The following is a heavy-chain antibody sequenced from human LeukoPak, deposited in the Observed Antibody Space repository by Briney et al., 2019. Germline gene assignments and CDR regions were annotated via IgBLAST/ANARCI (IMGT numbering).Heavy chain of an antibody. J-gene: IGHJ4*02. CDR1: GGSISGYY. CDR2: IYYSGST. CDR3: ARAMVRGVIPDY. V-gene: IGHV4-59*01. D-gene: IGHD3-10*01. Sequence: SETLSLTCTVSGGSISGYYWSWIRQPPGKGLEWIGYIYYSGSTNYNPSLKSRVTISVDTSKNQFSLKLSSVTAADTAVYYCARAMVRGVIPDYWGQGTLVTVSS.